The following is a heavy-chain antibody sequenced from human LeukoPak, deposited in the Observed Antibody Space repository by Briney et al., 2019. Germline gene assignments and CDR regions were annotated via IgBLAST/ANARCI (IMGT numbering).Heavy chain of an antibody. CDR3: AKSGALYDSSGYYYGFDDY. D-gene: IGHD3-22*01. V-gene: IGHV3-30*18. J-gene: IGHJ4*02. Sequence: PGGSLRLSCAASGFTFSSYGMHWVRQAPGKGLEWVAVISYDGSNKYYADSVKGRFTISRDNSKNTLYLQMNSLRAEDTAVYYCAKSGALYDSSGYYYGFDDYWGQGTLVTVSS. CDR1: GFTFSSYG. CDR2: ISYDGSNK.